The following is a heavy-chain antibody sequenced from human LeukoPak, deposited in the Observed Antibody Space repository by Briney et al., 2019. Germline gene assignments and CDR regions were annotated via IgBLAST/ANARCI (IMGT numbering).Heavy chain of an antibody. D-gene: IGHD3-22*01. V-gene: IGHV4-59*01. CDR1: GFTFSSYA. J-gene: IGHJ4*02. Sequence: PGGSLRLSCAASGFTFSSYAMSWIRQPPGKGLEWIGYIYYSGSTNYNPSLKSRVTISVDTSKNQFSLKLSSVTAADTAVYYCARGPYDSSGYYYFYFDYWGQGTLVTVSS. CDR2: IYYSGST. CDR3: ARGPYDSSGYYYFYFDY.